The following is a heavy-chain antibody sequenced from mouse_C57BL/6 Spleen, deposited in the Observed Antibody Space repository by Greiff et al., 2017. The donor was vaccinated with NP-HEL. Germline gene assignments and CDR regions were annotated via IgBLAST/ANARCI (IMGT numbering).Heavy chain of an antibody. CDR2: ISYDGSN. J-gene: IGHJ3*01. V-gene: IGHV3-6*01. Sequence: EVKLMESGPGLVKPSQSLSLTCSVTGYSITSGYYWNWIRQFPGNKLEWMGYISYDGSNNYNPSLTNRISITRDTSKNQFFLKLNSVTTEDTATYYCARDGTGTWFAYWGQGTLVTVSA. D-gene: IGHD4-1*01. CDR1: GYSITSGYY. CDR3: ARDGTGTWFAY.